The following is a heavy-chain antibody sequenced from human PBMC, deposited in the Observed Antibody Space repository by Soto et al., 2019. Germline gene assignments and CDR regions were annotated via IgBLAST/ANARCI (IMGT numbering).Heavy chain of an antibody. V-gene: IGHV2-5*02. CDR2: IYWDDDK. CDR3: ARAGQTWYYNIFEH. D-gene: IGHD3-9*01. J-gene: IGHJ4*02. Sequence: QITLRESGPTLVKPTQTLTLTCTFSGFSLTTCGVGVGWIRQPPGKALEWLALIYWDDDKRYNPSLKNRLAITKDTSQNQVVLTMTNMDPVDTATYSCARAGQTWYYNIFEHWGQGTLVTVSS. CDR1: GFSLTTCGVG.